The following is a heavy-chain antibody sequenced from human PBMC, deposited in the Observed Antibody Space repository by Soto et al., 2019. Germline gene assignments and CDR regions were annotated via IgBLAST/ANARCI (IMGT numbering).Heavy chain of an antibody. Sequence: ASVKVSCKASGYTFTNYGISWVRRAPGQGLEGMGWISTHNGNTNYAQNLQGRVTMTTDTSTSTIYMEVRSLRPDDTAVYYCARCLGDLSLSAFDIWGQGTLVTVSS. CDR3: ARCLGDLSLSAFDI. D-gene: IGHD3-16*02. V-gene: IGHV1-18*01. CDR2: ISTHNGNT. J-gene: IGHJ3*02. CDR1: GYTFTNYG.